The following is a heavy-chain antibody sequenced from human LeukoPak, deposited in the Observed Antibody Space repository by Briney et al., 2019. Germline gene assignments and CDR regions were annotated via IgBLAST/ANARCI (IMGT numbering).Heavy chain of an antibody. Sequence: PGRSLRLSCAASGFTFDDYAMHWVRQAPGKGLEWVSGILRNSGSIGYADSVKGRFTIFRDDAKNSLYLQMNSLRAEDTALYYCVKDGGRDTAAAYYWGQGTLVSVSS. CDR1: GFTFDDYA. J-gene: IGHJ4*02. D-gene: IGHD6-13*01. CDR2: ILRNSGSI. V-gene: IGHV3-9*01. CDR3: VKDGGRDTAAAYY.